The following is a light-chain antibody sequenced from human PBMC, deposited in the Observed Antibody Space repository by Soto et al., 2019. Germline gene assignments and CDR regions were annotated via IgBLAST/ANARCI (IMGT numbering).Light chain of an antibody. CDR3: CSYAGTYTV. V-gene: IGLV2-11*01. J-gene: IGLJ2*01. Sequence: QSALTQPRSVSGSPGQSVTISCTGTSSDVGGYSFVSWYQQHPGKAPKFMIFDVNQRPSGVPDRFSGSKSGNTASLTISGLQAEDEADYYCCSYAGTYTVFGGGTQLTVL. CDR1: SSDVGGYSF. CDR2: DVN.